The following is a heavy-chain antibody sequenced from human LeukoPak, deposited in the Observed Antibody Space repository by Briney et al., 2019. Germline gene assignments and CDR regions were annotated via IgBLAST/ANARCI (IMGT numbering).Heavy chain of an antibody. D-gene: IGHD1-14*01. J-gene: IGHJ4*02. CDR1: GFTFSNAW. Sequence: GGSLRLSCAASGFTFSNAWMSWVRQAPGKGLEWIGRIMNKADGGTTFYAAPVQGRFTISRDDSKNTLYLQMNSLKTEDTAVYYCTTLGNPGYFDSWGQGTLVSVSS. V-gene: IGHV3-15*01. CDR3: TTLGNPGYFDS. CDR2: IMNKADGGTT.